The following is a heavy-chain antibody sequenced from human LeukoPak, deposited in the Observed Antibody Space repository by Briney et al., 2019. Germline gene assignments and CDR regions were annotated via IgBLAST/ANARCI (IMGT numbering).Heavy chain of an antibody. CDR1: ALTFSSYW. J-gene: IGHJ5*02. V-gene: IGHV3-74*01. CDR3: AREGHGP. Sequence: GPSLTPFCPPSALTFSSYWMQWVRQAPGKGLVWVSRINSDGSSTSYADSVKGRFTISRDNAKNSLYLQMNSLRAEDTAVYYCAREGHGPWGQGTLVTVSS. CDR2: INSDGSST.